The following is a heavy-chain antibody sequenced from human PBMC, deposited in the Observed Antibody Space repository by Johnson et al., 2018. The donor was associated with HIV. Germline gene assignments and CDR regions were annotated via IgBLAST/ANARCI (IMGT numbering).Heavy chain of an antibody. CDR1: GFTFRNYA. CDR3: ASGDDDGF. J-gene: IGHJ3*01. V-gene: IGHV3-30*14. CDR2: ISYDGRNK. Sequence: QMQLVESGGGVVQPGTSLRLSCAASGFTFRNYAMHWVRQAPGKGLEWVAVISYDGRNKYYADSVKGRFTISRDNSKNTLYLHMNSLRAEDTAVYFCASGDDDGFWGQGTKVTVSS. D-gene: IGHD5-12*01.